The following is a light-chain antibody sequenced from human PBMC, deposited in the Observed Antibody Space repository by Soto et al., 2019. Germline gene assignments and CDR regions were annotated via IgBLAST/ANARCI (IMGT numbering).Light chain of an antibody. CDR1: SSDVGGYNY. J-gene: IGLJ1*01. CDR2: DVS. V-gene: IGLV2-11*01. CDR3: CSFVGSPRDG. Sequence: QSALTQPRSVSGSPGQAVTISCTGTSSDVGGYNYVSWYQQHPGKAPKVMIYDVSERPSGVPDRFSGSKSGNTASLTISGRQAEDEADYYCCSFVGSPRDGFGTGPKLIV.